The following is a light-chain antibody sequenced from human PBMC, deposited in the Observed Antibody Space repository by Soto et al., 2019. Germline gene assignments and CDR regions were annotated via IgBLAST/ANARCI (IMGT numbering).Light chain of an antibody. CDR1: QSVSNNY. J-gene: IGKJ4*01. V-gene: IGKV3-20*01. Sequence: EVGLTQSPCTLSLSTGERATLSCRASQSVSNNYLAWYQQKPGQAPRLLIYGASNRATGIPDRFSGSGSGTDFTLTISRLEPEDFAVYYCQQYGSSPPSLTFGGGTKVAIK. CDR2: GAS. CDR3: QQYGSSPPSLT.